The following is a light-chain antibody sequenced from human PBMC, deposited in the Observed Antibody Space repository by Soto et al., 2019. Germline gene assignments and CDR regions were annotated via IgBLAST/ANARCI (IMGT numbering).Light chain of an antibody. CDR3: GSYISSSTLEV. CDR2: DVT. CDR1: SSDVSGYDF. Sequence: QSALTQPASVSGSPGQSITISCTGTSSDVSGYDFVSWFQQHPGKAPKLMIYDVTNRPSGVSDRFSGSKSANTASLTISGLQAEDEADYYCGSYISSSTLEVFGTGTKSPS. J-gene: IGLJ1*01. V-gene: IGLV2-14*03.